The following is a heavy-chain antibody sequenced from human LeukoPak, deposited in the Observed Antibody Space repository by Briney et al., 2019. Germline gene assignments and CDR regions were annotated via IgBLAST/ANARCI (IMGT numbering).Heavy chain of an antibody. CDR2: IYPGDSDT. J-gene: IGHJ5*02. CDR3: ARTYCGGDCSGGWFDP. CDR1: GYSFTSYW. Sequence: GESLKISCKGSGYSFTSYWIGWVRQMPGKGLEWMGIIYPGDSDTRYSPSFQGQVTISADKSISTAYLQWSSLKASDTAMYYCARTYCGGDCSGGWFDPWGQGTLVTVSS. D-gene: IGHD2-21*02. V-gene: IGHV5-51*01.